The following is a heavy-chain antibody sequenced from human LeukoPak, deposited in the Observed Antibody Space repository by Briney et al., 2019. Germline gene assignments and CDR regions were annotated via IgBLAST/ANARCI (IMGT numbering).Heavy chain of an antibody. CDR1: GFTFSSYS. Sequence: GGSLRLSCAAPGFTFSSYSMNWVRQAPGKGLECISYISSSTNTIYYADSVKGRFTISRDNAKNSLYLQMNSLRAEDTAVYYCARGGYDSGNYPPTYWGQGTLVTVSS. D-gene: IGHD3-10*01. V-gene: IGHV3-48*01. J-gene: IGHJ4*02. CDR3: ARGGYDSGNYPPTY. CDR2: ISSSTNTI.